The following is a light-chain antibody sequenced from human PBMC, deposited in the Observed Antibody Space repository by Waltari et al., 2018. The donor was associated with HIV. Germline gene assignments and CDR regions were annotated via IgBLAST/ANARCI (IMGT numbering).Light chain of an antibody. Sequence: EIVMTQSPATLSASPGERATISCRASQSVSSNLAWYQQKPGQAPRLLIYGASIRATGIPARFSGSGSGTEFTLTISSLQSEDFAVYYCQQYNNWLRTFGQGTKVEIK. V-gene: IGKV3-15*01. CDR1: QSVSSN. J-gene: IGKJ1*01. CDR3: QQYNNWLRT. CDR2: GAS.